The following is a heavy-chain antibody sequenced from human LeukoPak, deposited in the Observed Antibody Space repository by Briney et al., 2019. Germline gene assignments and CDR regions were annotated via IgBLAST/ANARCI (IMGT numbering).Heavy chain of an antibody. Sequence: GGSLRLSCAASGFTFSSYSMNWVRQAPGKGLEWVSAISGSGGSTYYADSVKGRFTISRDNSKSTLYLQMNSLRAEDTAVYYCANPFSTPRSNYYIDVWGKGTTVTVSS. CDR3: ANPFSTPRSNYYIDV. CDR1: GFTFSSYS. D-gene: IGHD2-2*01. CDR2: ISGSGGST. J-gene: IGHJ6*03. V-gene: IGHV3-23*01.